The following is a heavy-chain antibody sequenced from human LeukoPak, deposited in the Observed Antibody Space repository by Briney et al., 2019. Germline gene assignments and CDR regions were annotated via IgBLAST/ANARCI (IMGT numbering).Heavy chain of an antibody. J-gene: IGHJ4*02. D-gene: IGHD6-13*01. CDR1: GFTFSTYW. Sequence: GGSLRLSCAASGFTFSTYWMHWVRQAPGKGLVWVSQIDTDGNSTTYADSVKGRFTVSRDNAKNTLYLQMNSLRAEDTAVYYCARELASGDWGQGTLVTVSS. V-gene: IGHV3-74*01. CDR3: ARELASGD. CDR2: IDTDGNST.